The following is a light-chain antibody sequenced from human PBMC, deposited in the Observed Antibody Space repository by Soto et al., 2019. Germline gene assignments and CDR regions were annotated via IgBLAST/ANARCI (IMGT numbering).Light chain of an antibody. J-gene: IGKJ2*01. CDR3: QQYNSYPHT. Sequence: DIQMTQSPSTLSASGGDRVTITCRASQSISSWLAWYQQKPGKAPNLLIYDVSTLQSGVPSRFSGSGSRTEFTLTISSLQPDDVATYYCQQYNSYPHTFGQGTKLEIK. CDR2: DVS. V-gene: IGKV1-5*01. CDR1: QSISSW.